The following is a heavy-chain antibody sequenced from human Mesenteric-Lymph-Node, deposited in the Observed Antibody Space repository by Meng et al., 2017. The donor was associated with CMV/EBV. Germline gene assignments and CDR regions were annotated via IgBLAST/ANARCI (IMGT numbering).Heavy chain of an antibody. CDR3: ARHQRWLKSEGGFNY. Sequence: QVQPQQRGAGLLKPSETLSLTCAVYGGSFSGYYWSWIRQPPGKGLEWIGEINHSGSTNYNPSLKSRVTISVDTSKNQFSLKLSSVTAADTAVYYCARHQRWLKSEGGFNYWGQGTLVTVSS. CDR1: GGSFSGYY. J-gene: IGHJ4*02. CDR2: INHSGST. V-gene: IGHV4-34*01. D-gene: IGHD4-23*01.